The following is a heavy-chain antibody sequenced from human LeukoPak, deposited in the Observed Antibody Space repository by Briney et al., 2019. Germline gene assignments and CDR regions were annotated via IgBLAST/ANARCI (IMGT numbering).Heavy chain of an antibody. J-gene: IGHJ6*03. V-gene: IGHV1-69*05. D-gene: IGHD2-2*01. Sequence: ASVKVSCKVSGGTFSSYAISWVRQAPGQGLEWMGRIIPIFGTANYAQKFQGRVTITTDESTSAAYMELSSLRSDDTAVYYCARDPLPRYCSSTSCPTYYYYYMDVWGKGTTVTVS. CDR1: GGTFSSYA. CDR2: IIPIFGTA. CDR3: ARDPLPRYCSSTSCPTYYYYYMDV.